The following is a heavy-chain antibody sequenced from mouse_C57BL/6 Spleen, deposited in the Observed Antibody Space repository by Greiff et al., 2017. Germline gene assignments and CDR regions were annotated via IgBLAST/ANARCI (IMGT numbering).Heavy chain of an antibody. J-gene: IGHJ3*01. V-gene: IGHV1-59*01. D-gene: IGHD4-1*01. CDR2: IDPSDSYT. CDR1: GYTFTSYW. CDR3: ARSELGRRAVTWFAY. Sequence: QVQLQQPGAELVRPGTSVKLSCKASGYTFTSYWMHWVKQRPGQGLEWIGVIDPSDSYTNYNQKFKGKATLTVDTSSSTAYMQLSSLASEDSAVYYGARSELGRRAVTWFAYWVQGTLVTVSA.